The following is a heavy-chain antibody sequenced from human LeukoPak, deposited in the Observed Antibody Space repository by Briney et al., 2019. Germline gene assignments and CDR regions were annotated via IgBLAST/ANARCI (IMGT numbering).Heavy chain of an antibody. Sequence: ASVNVSCKASGYTFTNYAITWVRQAPGQGLEWMGWISAHSGNTNYAQKLQGRVTLTTDTSATTVYMELRSLRSDDTAVYYCARLGRYGSWYGYWGHGTLVTVSS. V-gene: IGHV1-18*01. J-gene: IGHJ5*01. CDR1: GYTFTNYA. CDR3: ARLGRYGSWYGY. CDR2: ISAHSGNT. D-gene: IGHD3-16*01.